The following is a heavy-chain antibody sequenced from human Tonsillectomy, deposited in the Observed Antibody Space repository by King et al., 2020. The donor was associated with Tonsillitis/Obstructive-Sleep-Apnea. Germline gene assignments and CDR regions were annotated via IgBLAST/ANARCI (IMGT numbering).Heavy chain of an antibody. Sequence: QLQESGPGLMKPSETLSLTCTVSGDSFSSYYWTWIRQPPGKGLEWLGYIYNSGSTNYNPSLKSRVSISVDTSKNQFSLKLSSVTAADTAVYYCARSPSNYANDYWGQGTLVTVSS. V-gene: IGHV4-59*01. J-gene: IGHJ4*02. CDR1: GDSFSSYY. CDR3: ARSPSNYANDY. CDR2: IYNSGST. D-gene: IGHD4-11*01.